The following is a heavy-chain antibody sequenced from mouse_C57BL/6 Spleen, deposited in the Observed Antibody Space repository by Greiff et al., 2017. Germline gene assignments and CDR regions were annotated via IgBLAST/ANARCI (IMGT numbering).Heavy chain of an antibody. CDR3: ARYDYAAWFAY. Sequence: VQLQQSGAELVKPGASVKMSCKASGYTFTSYWITWVKQRPGQGLEWIGDIYPGSGSTNYNEKFKSKATLTVDTSPSTAYMQLSSLTSEDSAVYYCARYDYAAWFAYWGQGTLVTVSA. CDR2: IYPGSGST. CDR1: GYTFTSYW. D-gene: IGHD2-4*01. V-gene: IGHV1-55*01. J-gene: IGHJ3*01.